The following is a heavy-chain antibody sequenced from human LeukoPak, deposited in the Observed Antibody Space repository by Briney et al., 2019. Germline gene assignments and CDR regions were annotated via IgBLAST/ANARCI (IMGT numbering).Heavy chain of an antibody. J-gene: IGHJ5*01. Sequence: GGSLRLSCAGSGFSVSNYYMNWVRQAPGKGLEWVSLIRDSGETFYADSVKGRFTVSRDNSKNTVYLQMNRLRVEDTAVYFCARDRAVTQVWVEFDSWGQGTLVTVSS. V-gene: IGHV3-66*03. CDR1: GFSVSNYY. CDR2: IRDSGET. D-gene: IGHD3-16*01. CDR3: ARDRAVTQVWVEFDS.